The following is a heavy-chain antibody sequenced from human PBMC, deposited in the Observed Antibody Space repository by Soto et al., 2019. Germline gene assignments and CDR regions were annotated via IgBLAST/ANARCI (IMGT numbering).Heavy chain of an antibody. Sequence: QVQLVQSGAEVKKPGASVKVSCKASGYTFTSYGISWVRQAPGQGLEWMGWIRAYNGNTNYAQKLQSSVTMTTDPSTGTAYLALRSLISDDPAVYYCARDLPTMDVWGQGTTVTVSS. J-gene: IGHJ6*02. CDR2: IRAYNGNT. CDR1: GYTFTSYG. CDR3: ARDLPTMDV. V-gene: IGHV1-18*01.